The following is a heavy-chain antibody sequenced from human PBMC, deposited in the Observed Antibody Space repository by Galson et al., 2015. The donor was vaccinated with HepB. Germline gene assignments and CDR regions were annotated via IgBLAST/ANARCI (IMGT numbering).Heavy chain of an antibody. D-gene: IGHD7-27*01. CDR3: ARDMGTTRMDV. CDR2: IWYDGGDK. V-gene: IGHV3-33*01. Sequence: SLRLSCAASGLTFSSYGMHWVRQAPGKGLEWVAMIWYDGGDKYYADSVKGRFTISRDNSKDTLYLQMNSLRAADTAVYYCARDMGTTRMDVWGKGTTVTVSS. CDR1: GLTFSSYG. J-gene: IGHJ6*04.